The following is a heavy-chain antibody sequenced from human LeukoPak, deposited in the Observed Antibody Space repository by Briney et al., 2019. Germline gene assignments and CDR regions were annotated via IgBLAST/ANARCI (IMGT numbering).Heavy chain of an antibody. CDR2: IYYSGST. CDR1: GGSINSYY. D-gene: IGHD3-22*01. CDR3: ARGAYYYDSSGYYPSAEYFDL. V-gene: IGHV4-59*01. Sequence: SETLSLTCTVSGGSINSYYWGWIRQPPEKGLEWIGYIYYSGSTTYNPSLKSQVTISVDTSKNQFSLKLSSVTAADTAVYYCARGAYYYDSSGYYPSAEYFDLWGRGTLVTVSS. J-gene: IGHJ2*01.